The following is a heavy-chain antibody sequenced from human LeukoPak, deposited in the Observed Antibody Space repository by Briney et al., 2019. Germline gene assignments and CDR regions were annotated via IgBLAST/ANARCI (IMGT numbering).Heavy chain of an antibody. CDR3: ARAGYSSGWAGDAFDI. D-gene: IGHD6-19*01. Sequence: PGGSLRLSCAASGFTFTDYYMSWIRQAPGKGLEWVSYISSSSTYRNYTDSVKGRFTISRDNAKNSLYLQMNSLRAEDTAVYYCARAGYSSGWAGDAFDIWGQGTMVSVSS. V-gene: IGHV3-11*05. CDR1: GFTFTDYY. CDR2: ISSSSTYR. J-gene: IGHJ3*02.